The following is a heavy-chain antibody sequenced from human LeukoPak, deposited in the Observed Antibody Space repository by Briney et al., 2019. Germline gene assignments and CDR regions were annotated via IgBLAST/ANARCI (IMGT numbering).Heavy chain of an antibody. D-gene: IGHD5-12*01. J-gene: IGHJ6*03. Sequence: SETLSLTCAVYGGSFSGYYWSWIRQPPGKGLEWIGEINHSGSTNYNPSLKSRVTISVDTSKNQFSLKLSSVTAADTAVYYCARLFIGYSGYYYYYYCMDVWGKGTTVTVSS. CDR3: ARLFIGYSGYYYYYYCMDV. V-gene: IGHV4-34*01. CDR2: INHSGST. CDR1: GGSFSGYY.